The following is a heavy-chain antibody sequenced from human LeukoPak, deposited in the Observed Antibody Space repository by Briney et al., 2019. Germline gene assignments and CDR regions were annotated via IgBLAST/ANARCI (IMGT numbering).Heavy chain of an antibody. CDR3: ARGGFYCGGDCYVDY. J-gene: IGHJ4*02. Sequence: SETLSLTCAVYGGSFSPYYWSWIRQPPGKGLEWIGEINHSGSTNYNPSLKSQVTISVDTSKNQFSLRLSSVTAADTAVYYCARGGFYCGGDCYVDYWGQGTLVTVSS. D-gene: IGHD2-21*02. V-gene: IGHV4-34*01. CDR2: INHSGST. CDR1: GGSFSPYY.